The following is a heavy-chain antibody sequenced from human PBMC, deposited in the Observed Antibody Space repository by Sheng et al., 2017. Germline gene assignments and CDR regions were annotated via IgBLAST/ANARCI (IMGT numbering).Heavy chain of an antibody. CDR2: INHSGST. CDR1: GGSFSGYY. V-gene: IGHV4-34*01. D-gene: IGHD2-21*01. Sequence: QVQLQQWGAGLLKPSETLSLTCAVYGGSFSGYYWSWIRQPPGKGLEWIGEINHSGSTNYNPSLKSRVTISVDTSKNQFSLKLSSVTAADTAVYYCARGARHIVVRGSRYYFDYWGQGTLVTVSS. J-gene: IGHJ4*02. CDR3: ARGARHIVVRGSRYYFDY.